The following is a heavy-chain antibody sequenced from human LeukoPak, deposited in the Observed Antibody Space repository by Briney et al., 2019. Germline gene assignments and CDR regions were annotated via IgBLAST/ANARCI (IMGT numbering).Heavy chain of an antibody. Sequence: GGSLRLSCAASGFTFSGYWMNWVRQVPGKGLEWVANIKQDGREKYYVDSVKGRFTISRDNAKNSLYLQLNSLRAEDTAVYYCAGRIVWLIDYWGQGTLVTVSS. V-gene: IGHV3-7*01. CDR3: AGRIVWLIDY. D-gene: IGHD3-9*01. CDR1: GFTFSGYW. CDR2: IKQDGREK. J-gene: IGHJ4*02.